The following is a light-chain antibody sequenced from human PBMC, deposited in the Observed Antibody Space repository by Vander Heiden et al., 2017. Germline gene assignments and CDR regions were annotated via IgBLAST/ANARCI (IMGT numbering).Light chain of an antibody. J-gene: IGLJ2*01. CDR1: NIGRKS. CDR2: DDS. V-gene: IGLV3-21*02. Sequence: SYVLTHPPSASAAAGQTARFTCGGNNIGRKSVHWYQQKPGQAPVLVVYDDSDRPSGIPERFSGSNSGNTATLTISRVEAEDEADYYCQVWDSSSDHVVFGGGTKLTVL. CDR3: QVWDSSSDHVV.